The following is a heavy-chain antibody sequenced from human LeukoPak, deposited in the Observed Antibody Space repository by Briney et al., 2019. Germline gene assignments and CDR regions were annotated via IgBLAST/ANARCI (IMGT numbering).Heavy chain of an antibody. Sequence: SETLSLTCTVSGGSISSYYWSWIRQPPGKGLEWIGFIHYSGSTNYNPSLKSRVTISVDTSKNQFSLKLTSVTAADTAVYYCARGYSFGYFNYWGQGTLVTVSS. V-gene: IGHV4-59*01. CDR2: IHYSGST. D-gene: IGHD5-18*01. CDR1: GGSISSYY. J-gene: IGHJ4*02. CDR3: ARGYSFGYFNY.